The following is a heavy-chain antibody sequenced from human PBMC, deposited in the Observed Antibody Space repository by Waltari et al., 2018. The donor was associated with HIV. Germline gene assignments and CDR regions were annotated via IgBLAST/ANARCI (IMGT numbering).Heavy chain of an antibody. Sequence: EVQLVESGGGLVQPGGSLRLSCAASGFSVSDNYMSWVRLAPGKGLKVVSVLYNEGRTQYIDAVKGRLTIFRDNSKNALYLQMNSLRVDDTAVYYCARMKRSYGSGQARYFYFGMDVWGQGTTVIVSS. CDR2: LYNEGRT. CDR3: ARMKRSYGSGQARYFYFGMDV. CDR1: GFSVSDNY. D-gene: IGHD3-10*01. V-gene: IGHV3-53*01. J-gene: IGHJ6*02.